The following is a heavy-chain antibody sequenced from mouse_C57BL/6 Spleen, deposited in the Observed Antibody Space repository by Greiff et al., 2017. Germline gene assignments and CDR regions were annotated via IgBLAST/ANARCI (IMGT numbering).Heavy chain of an antibody. CDR2: IYPGDGVT. CDR1: GYAFSSSW. J-gene: IGHJ4*01. Sequence: VQLQQSGPELVKPGASVKISCKASGYAFSSSWMNWVKQRPGKGLEWIGRIYPGDGVTNYNGKFKGKATRTADKSSSTAYMQLSSLTSADSAVYFCARRGYGSRPLYAMDYWGQGTSVTVSS. D-gene: IGHD1-1*01. CDR3: ARRGYGSRPLYAMDY. V-gene: IGHV1-82*01.